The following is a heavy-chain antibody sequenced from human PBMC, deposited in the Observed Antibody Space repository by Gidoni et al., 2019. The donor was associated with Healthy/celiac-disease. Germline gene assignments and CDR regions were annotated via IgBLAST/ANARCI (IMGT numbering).Heavy chain of an antibody. V-gene: IGHV4-34*01. CDR1: GGSLSGYY. Sequence: QVQLQQWGAGLLKPSETLSLTCAVYGGSLSGYYWSWLRQPPGNGLEWIGEINHSGSTNYNPSLKSRVTISVDTSKNQFSLKLSSVTAADTAVYYCARGRLTGYSSGWYNFDIWGQGTMVTVSS. D-gene: IGHD6-19*01. CDR3: ARGRLTGYSSGWYNFDI. J-gene: IGHJ3*02. CDR2: INHSGST.